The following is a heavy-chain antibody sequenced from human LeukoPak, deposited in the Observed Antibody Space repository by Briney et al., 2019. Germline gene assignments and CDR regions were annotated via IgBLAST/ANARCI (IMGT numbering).Heavy chain of an antibody. Sequence: PSETLSLTCAVSGGSFSGYYWSWIRQPPGKGLEWIGEINHSGSTNYNPSLKSRVTISVDTSKNQFSLKLSSVTAADTAVYYCARMENSSGWPFDYWGQGTLVTVSS. CDR3: ARMENSSGWPFDY. D-gene: IGHD6-19*01. J-gene: IGHJ4*02. CDR2: INHSGST. V-gene: IGHV4-34*01. CDR1: GGSFSGYY.